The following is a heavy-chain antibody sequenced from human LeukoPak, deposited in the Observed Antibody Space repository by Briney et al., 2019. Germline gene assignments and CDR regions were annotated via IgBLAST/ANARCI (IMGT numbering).Heavy chain of an antibody. J-gene: IGHJ6*02. CDR3: ARDLGSGSYYGGYYYYGMDV. Sequence: WASVKVSCKASGYTFTSYGISWVRQAPGQGLEWMGWISAYNGSTNYAQKLQGRVTMTTDTSTSTAYMELRSLRSDDTAVYYCARDLGSGSYYGGYYYYGMDVWGQGTTVTVSS. D-gene: IGHD3-10*01. CDR1: GYTFTSYG. CDR2: ISAYNGST. V-gene: IGHV1-18*01.